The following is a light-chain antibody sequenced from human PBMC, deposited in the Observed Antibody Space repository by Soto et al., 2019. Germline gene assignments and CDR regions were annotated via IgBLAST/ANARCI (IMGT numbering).Light chain of an antibody. V-gene: IGLV1-44*01. CDR2: SNN. CDR3: AAWDNSLSGWV. CDR1: SSNIGSTS. J-gene: IGLJ3*02. Sequence: QSVLTQPPSASGTPGPRVTISCSGSSSNIGSTSVYWYQQLPGTAPKLLIYSNNRRPSGVPDRLSGSKSGASASLAISGLQSEDEADYYCAAWDNSLSGWVFGGGTKLTVL.